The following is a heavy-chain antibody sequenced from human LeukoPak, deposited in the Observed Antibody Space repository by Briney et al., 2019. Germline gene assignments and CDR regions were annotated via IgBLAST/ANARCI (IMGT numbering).Heavy chain of an antibody. CDR2: ISGSGSNK. D-gene: IGHD6-19*01. CDR1: GFTFSDYF. V-gene: IGHV3-11*04. J-gene: IGHJ4*02. Sequence: KPGGSLRLSXAVSGFTFSDYFMTWIGQAPGKGLEWVSYISGSGSNKYYADSVKGRFTISRDNAKNSLYLQMNSLRVEDTAVYYCPTSQSSVAGIVGDWGQGTLVTVSS. CDR3: PTSQSSVAGIVGD.